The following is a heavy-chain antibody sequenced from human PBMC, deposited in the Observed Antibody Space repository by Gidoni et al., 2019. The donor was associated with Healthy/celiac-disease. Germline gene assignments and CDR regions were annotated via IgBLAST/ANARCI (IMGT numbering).Heavy chain of an antibody. CDR2: INPIFGTA. J-gene: IGHJ6*02. CDR3: ASGEQVYYYYGMDV. V-gene: IGHV1-69*01. CDR1: GGTCSSYA. D-gene: IGHD1-26*01. Sequence: QVQLVQSGAEVKKPGSSVKVSCKAAGGTCSSYAISWVRQAPGQGLEWMGGINPIFGTANYAQKFQGRVTITADESTSTAYMELSSLRSEDTAVYYCASGEQVYYYYGMDVWGQGTTVTVSS.